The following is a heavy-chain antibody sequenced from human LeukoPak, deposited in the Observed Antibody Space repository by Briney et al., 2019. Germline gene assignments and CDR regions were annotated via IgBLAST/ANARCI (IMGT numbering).Heavy chain of an antibody. V-gene: IGHV4-38-2*02. Sequence: PSETLSLTCTVSGYSMRSGYYWGWIRLAPGNGLEWIGSIYHSGSTYYNLSLRRRVIMSVDTSKNQFSLKVNSVTAADTAIYYCARSHIVVVPAGRGSRYFYMDVWGRGTTVAVSS. CDR1: GYSMRSGYY. CDR2: IYHSGST. J-gene: IGHJ6*03. D-gene: IGHD2-2*01. CDR3: ARSHIVVVPAGRGSRYFYMDV.